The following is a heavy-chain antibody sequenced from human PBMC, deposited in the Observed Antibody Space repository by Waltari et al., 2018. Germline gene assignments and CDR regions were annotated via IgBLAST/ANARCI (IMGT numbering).Heavy chain of an antibody. V-gene: IGHV3-23*01. CDR3: AKEGVVGATTGGLVDY. J-gene: IGHJ4*02. D-gene: IGHD1-26*01. Sequence: EVQLLESGGGLVQPGWSLRLPCAASGFTFSSYAMSCVRQAPGKGLEWVSAISGSGGSTYYEDSVKGRFTISRDNSKNTLYLQMNSLRAEDTAVYYCAKEGVVGATTGGLVDYWGQGTLVTVSS. CDR1: GFTFSSYA. CDR2: ISGSGGST.